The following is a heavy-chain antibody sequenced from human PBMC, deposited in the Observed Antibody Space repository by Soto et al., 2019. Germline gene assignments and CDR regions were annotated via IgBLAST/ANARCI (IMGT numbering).Heavy chain of an antibody. CDR2: INAGNGNT. Sequence: QVQLVQSGAEEKKPGASVKVSCKASGYTFTSYAIHWVRQAPGQSLEWMGWINAGNGNTKYSQKFQGRVTITRDTSASTAYMELSRLRYEDTAVYYCAGSIVVVSALEYWGQGTLVTVSS. V-gene: IGHV1-3*05. D-gene: IGHD2-21*01. CDR3: AGSIVVVSALEY. CDR1: GYTFTSYA. J-gene: IGHJ4*02.